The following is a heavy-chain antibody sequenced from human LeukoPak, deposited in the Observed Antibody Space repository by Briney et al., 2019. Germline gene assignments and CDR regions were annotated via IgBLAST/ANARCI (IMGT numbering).Heavy chain of an antibody. CDR1: GYTLTELS. J-gene: IGHJ6*02. CDR3: ARVPVVGPLFRLWGASGMDV. D-gene: IGHD2-15*01. CDR2: FDPEDGET. V-gene: IGHV1-24*01. Sequence: ASVKVSCKVSGYTLTELSMHWVRQAPGKGLEWMGGFDPEDGETIYAQKFQGRVTMTRNTSISTAYMELSSLRSEDTAVYYCARVPVVGPLFRLWGASGMDVWGQGTTVTVSS.